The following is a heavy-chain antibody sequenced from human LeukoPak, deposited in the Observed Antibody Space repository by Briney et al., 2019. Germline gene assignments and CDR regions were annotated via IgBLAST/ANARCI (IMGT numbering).Heavy chain of an antibody. CDR2: IYPGDSDT. V-gene: IGHV5-51*01. CDR3: ARHGLGSSWYYYYMDV. D-gene: IGHD6-13*01. J-gene: IGHJ6*03. CDR1: GYSLTSYW. Sequence: GESLKISCKGSGYSLTSYWIGWVRQMPGKGLEWMGIIYPGDSDTRYSPSFQGQVTISADKSISTAYLQWSSLKASDTAMYYCARHGLGSSWYYYYMDVWGKGTTVTVSS.